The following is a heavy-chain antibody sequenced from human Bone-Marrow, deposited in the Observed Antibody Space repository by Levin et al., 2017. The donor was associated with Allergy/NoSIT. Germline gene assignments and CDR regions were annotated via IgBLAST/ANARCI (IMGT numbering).Heavy chain of an antibody. V-gene: IGHV3-30*04. J-gene: IGHJ5*02. CDR2: ISFDGRDD. CDR3: ARAGVDP. CDR1: GFTFRSSP. Sequence: AGGSLRLSCAASGFTFRSSPMHWVRQAPDKGLEWVAAISFDGRDDYYADSVKGRFTISRDNSKNTVSLQMNSLRRADTGVYYCARAGVDPWGQGSLVTVSS.